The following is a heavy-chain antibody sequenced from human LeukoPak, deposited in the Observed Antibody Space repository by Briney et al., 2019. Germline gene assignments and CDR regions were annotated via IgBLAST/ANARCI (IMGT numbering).Heavy chain of an antibody. CDR1: GYTFTGNI. Sequence: ASVKVSCKASGYTFTGNIIHWVRQAPGQGLEWMGWINPNNGGTYYTQKFQDRVTMTRDTSISTAYMELNRLRSDDTAVFYCARGPEENWGQGTLVTVSS. CDR2: INPNNGGT. J-gene: IGHJ4*02. CDR3: ARGPEEN. V-gene: IGHV1-2*02.